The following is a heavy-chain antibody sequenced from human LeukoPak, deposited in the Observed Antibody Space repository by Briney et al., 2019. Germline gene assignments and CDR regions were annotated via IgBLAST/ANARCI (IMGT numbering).Heavy chain of an antibody. Sequence: GGSLRLSCAASGFTFSRYGLHWVRQAPGKGLEWVAFIRDDGSTRYYADSVKGRFSVSRDNSKNMLYLQMDSLRTEDTAVYYCAKVPHSWGLFDSWGQGTLVTVSS. V-gene: IGHV3-30*02. CDR2: IRDDGSTR. J-gene: IGHJ4*02. CDR1: GFTFSRYG. D-gene: IGHD3-16*01. CDR3: AKVPHSWGLFDS.